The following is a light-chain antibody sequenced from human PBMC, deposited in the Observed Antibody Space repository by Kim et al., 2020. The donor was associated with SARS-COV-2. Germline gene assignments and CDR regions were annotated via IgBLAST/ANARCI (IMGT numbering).Light chain of an antibody. V-gene: IGKV3-20*01. CDR3: QQYGSSPYT. J-gene: IGKJ2*01. CDR1: QSVSSNY. CDR2: GAS. Sequence: LCPGERATLSCRASQSVSSNYFAWYQQKPGQAPRLLVYGASTRPAGIPDRFTGSGSGTDFTLTINRLEPEDFAVYYCQQYGSSPYTFGQGTKLEI.